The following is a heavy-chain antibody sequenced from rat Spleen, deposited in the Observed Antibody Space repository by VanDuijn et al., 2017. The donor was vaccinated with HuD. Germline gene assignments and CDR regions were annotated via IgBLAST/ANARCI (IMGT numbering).Heavy chain of an antibody. V-gene: IGHV5-29*01. CDR3: ARSHYYTPVDY. CDR1: GFTFNNYG. Sequence: EVHLVESGGGLVQPGRSLKLSCAASGFTFNNYGMAWVRQAPTKGLEWVATLSYDGSSTYYRDSVKGRFTISRDNAKSTLYLQMDSLRSEDTATYYCARSHYYTPVDYWGQGTLVTVSS. J-gene: IGHJ3*01. D-gene: IGHD1-1*01. CDR2: LSYDGSST.